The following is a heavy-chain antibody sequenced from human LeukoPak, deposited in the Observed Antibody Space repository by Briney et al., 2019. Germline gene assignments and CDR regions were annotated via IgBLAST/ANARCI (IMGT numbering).Heavy chain of an antibody. D-gene: IGHD2-2*01. CDR3: ARGHIVVVPAAINTPDY. CDR1: GVTFSNSD. CDR2: ISYDGTHK. V-gene: IGHV3-30*03. J-gene: IGHJ4*02. Sequence: GGSLRLSCATSGVTFSNSDMHWVRQAPGKGLEWVAVISYDGTHKYYADSVKGRFTISRDNSQNTLYLQMNSLRAEDTAVYYCARGHIVVVPAAINTPDYWGQGTLVTVSS.